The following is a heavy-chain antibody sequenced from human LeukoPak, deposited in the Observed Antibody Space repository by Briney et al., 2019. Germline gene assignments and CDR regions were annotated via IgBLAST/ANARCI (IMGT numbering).Heavy chain of an antibody. J-gene: IGHJ4*02. D-gene: IGHD3-16*01. CDR1: GFTFSKYAM. Sequence: GSLRLSCAGSGFTFSKYAMMWVRQAPGKGLEWIGEIYHSGSTNYNPSLKSRVTVSVDKSKNQFSLKLSSVTAADTAVYYCVRVGRYGLPNWGQGTLVTVSS. V-gene: IGHV4-4*02. CDR2: IYHSGST. CDR3: VRVGRYGLPN.